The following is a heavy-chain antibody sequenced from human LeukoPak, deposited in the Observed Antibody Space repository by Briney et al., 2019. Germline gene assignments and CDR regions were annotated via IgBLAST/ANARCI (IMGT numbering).Heavy chain of an antibody. Sequence: ASVKVSCKASGYIFTSYGISWVRQAPGRGLEWMGWISAYNGNTNYAQKLQGRVTMTTDTSTSTAYMELRSLRSDDTAVYYCAREGYYDFWSGYLAYFDYWGQGTLVTVSS. J-gene: IGHJ4*02. CDR3: AREGYYDFWSGYLAYFDY. D-gene: IGHD3-3*01. CDR2: ISAYNGNT. V-gene: IGHV1-18*01. CDR1: GYIFTSYG.